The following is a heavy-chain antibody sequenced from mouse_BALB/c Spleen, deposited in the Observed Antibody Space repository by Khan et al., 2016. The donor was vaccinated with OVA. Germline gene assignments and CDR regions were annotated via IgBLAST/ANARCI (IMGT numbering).Heavy chain of an antibody. CDR2: IYPYNDDT. Sequence: VQLKQSGPELVKPGASVKMSCKASGYTFTSYVMHWLRQRPGQGLEWIGYIYPYNDDTKYNEEFKGKATLTLDRSSSTAYMELSSLTSEDSAVYYCAKNYGFDVYFGYWGQGTTLTVSS. D-gene: IGHD2-14*01. CDR1: GYTFTSYV. V-gene: IGHV1S136*01. J-gene: IGHJ2*01. CDR3: AKNYGFDVYFGY.